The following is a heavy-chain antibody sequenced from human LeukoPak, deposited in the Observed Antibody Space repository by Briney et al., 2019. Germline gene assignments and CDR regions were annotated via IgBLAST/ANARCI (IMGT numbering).Heavy chain of an antibody. V-gene: IGHV3-9*03. D-gene: IGHD3-3*01. CDR2: ISWNSGGI. Sequence: GGSLRLSCAASGFTFDDYAMHWVRQAPGKGLEWVSGISWNSGGIGYADSVKGRFTISRDNAKNSLYLQMNSLRAEDMALYYCAKDIQYDFWSGYYHYWGREPWSPSPQ. CDR1: GFTFDDYA. CDR3: AKDIQYDFWSGYYHY. J-gene: IGHJ4*02.